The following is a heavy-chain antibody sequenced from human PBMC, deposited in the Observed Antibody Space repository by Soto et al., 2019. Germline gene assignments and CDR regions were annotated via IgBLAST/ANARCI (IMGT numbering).Heavy chain of an antibody. V-gene: IGHV1-46*03. Sequence: ASVKVSCKASGYTFTSYYMHWVRQAPGQGLEWMGIINPSGGSTSYAQKFQGRVTMTRDTSTSTVYMELSSLRSEDTAVYYCARDQDIVATVKYYFDYWGQGTLVTVSS. CDR1: GYTFTSYY. CDR2: INPSGGST. J-gene: IGHJ4*02. D-gene: IGHD5-12*01. CDR3: ARDQDIVATVKYYFDY.